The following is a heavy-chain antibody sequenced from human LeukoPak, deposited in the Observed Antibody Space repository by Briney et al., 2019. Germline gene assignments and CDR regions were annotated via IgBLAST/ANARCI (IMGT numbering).Heavy chain of an antibody. CDR1: GYTFTGYY. V-gene: IGHV1-2*02. Sequence: ASVKVSCKASGYTFTGYYMHWVRQAPGQGLEWMGWINPNSGGTNYAQKFQGRVTMTRDTSISTAYMELSRLRSDDTAVYYCARPSGSYYRYYFDYWGQGTLVTVSS. D-gene: IGHD1-26*01. CDR3: ARPSGSYYRYYFDY. CDR2: INPNSGGT. J-gene: IGHJ4*02.